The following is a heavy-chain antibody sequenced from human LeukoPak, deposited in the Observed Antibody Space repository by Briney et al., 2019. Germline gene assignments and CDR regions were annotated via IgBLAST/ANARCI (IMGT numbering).Heavy chain of an antibody. D-gene: IGHD3-22*01. Sequence: GGSLRLSCAASGFTFSSYGMHWVRQAPGKGLEWVADISHDGSNKYYADSVKGRFTISRDNSNNTLYLQMNSLRAEDTAVYYCTKDNYYDSSAYQDYWGQGTLVTVSS. CDR1: GFTFSSYG. V-gene: IGHV3-30*18. CDR2: ISHDGSNK. J-gene: IGHJ4*02. CDR3: TKDNYYDSSAYQDY.